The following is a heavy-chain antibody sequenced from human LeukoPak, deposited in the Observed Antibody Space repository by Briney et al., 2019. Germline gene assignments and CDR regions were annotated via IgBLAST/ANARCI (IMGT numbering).Heavy chain of an antibody. Sequence: GGSLRLSCAASGFTFNNYAMSWVRQAPGKGLEWVSGISGSGGSTYYADSVRGRFTISRDNSKNTLYLQMNSLTAEDTAVYYCAKDSVPYYYGSGSYPDYWGQGTLVTVSS. D-gene: IGHD3-10*01. CDR1: GFTFNNYA. V-gene: IGHV3-23*01. CDR2: ISGSGGST. J-gene: IGHJ4*02. CDR3: AKDSVPYYYGSGSYPDY.